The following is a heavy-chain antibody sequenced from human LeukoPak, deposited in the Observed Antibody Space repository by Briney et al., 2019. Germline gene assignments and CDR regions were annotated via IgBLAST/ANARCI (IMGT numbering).Heavy chain of an antibody. Sequence: GGSLRLSCAASGFTFSTNVMNWIRQAPGKGLEWVSYISGDTNTIYYADSVKGRFTISRDNAKNSLYLQMNSLRAEDTAVYYCARDSIAAAGLYYFDYWGQGTLVTVSS. CDR3: ARDSIAAAGLYYFDY. V-gene: IGHV3-48*04. J-gene: IGHJ4*02. D-gene: IGHD6-13*01. CDR2: ISGDTNTI. CDR1: GFTFSTNV.